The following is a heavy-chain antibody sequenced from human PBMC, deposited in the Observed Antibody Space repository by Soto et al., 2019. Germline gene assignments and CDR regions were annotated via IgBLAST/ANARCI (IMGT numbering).Heavy chain of an antibody. Sequence: SETLSLTCTVSVGSISSGGYYWSWIRQHPGKGLEWIGYIYYSGSTYYNPSLKSRVTISVDTSKNQFSLKLSSVTAADTAVYYCARDEKDILAAFDIWGQGTMVTVSS. J-gene: IGHJ3*02. CDR1: VGSISSGGYY. CDR3: ARDEKDILAAFDI. V-gene: IGHV4-31*03. CDR2: IYYSGST. D-gene: IGHD2-15*01.